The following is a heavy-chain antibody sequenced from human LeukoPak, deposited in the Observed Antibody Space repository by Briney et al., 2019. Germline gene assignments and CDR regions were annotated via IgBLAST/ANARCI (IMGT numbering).Heavy chain of an antibody. D-gene: IGHD6-19*01. CDR1: GFTFSSYG. J-gene: IGHJ5*02. CDR2: IWYDGSNK. V-gene: IGHV3-33*06. CDR3: AKDLAVAVAGTVA. Sequence: PGRSLRLSCAASGFTFSSYGMHWVRQAPGKGLEWVAVIWYDGSNKYYADSVKGRFTISRDNSKNTLYLQMNSLRAEDTALYYCAKDLAVAVAGTVAWGQGPLVTVSS.